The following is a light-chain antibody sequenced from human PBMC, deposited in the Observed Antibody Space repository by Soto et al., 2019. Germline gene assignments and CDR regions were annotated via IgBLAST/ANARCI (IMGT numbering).Light chain of an antibody. V-gene: IGLV2-14*01. CDR1: SSDVGGYIY. CDR2: DVT. Sequence: QSALTQPASVYGSPGQSITISCTGTSSDVGGYIYASWYQQHPGKAPKLMIYDVTSRPSGVSYRFSGSKSGNTASLTISGLQAEDEADYYCSSYTTSSSYVFGTRTKVTVL. CDR3: SSYTTSSSYV. J-gene: IGLJ1*01.